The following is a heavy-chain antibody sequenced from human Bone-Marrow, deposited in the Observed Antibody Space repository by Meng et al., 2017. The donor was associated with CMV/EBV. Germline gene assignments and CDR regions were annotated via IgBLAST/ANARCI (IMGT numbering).Heavy chain of an antibody. D-gene: IGHD5-18*01. J-gene: IGHJ4*02. CDR1: GYTFASYY. CDR2: INPSGGST. CDR3: ARENGELWLFD. V-gene: IGHV1-46*01. Sequence: ASVKVSCKTSGYTFASYYTHWVRQAPGQGLEWMGIINPSGGSTSYAQKFQGRVTMTRDTSTSTVYMELSSLRSEDTAVYYGARENGELWLFDWGQGTLVTVSS.